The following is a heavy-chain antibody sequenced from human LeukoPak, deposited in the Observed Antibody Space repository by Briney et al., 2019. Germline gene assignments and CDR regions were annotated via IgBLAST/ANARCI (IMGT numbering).Heavy chain of an antibody. CDR2: INPNSGGT. CDR3: AKDQVVVPAATRYYYYGMDV. V-gene: IGHV1-2*02. Sequence: ASVKVSCKASGYTFTGYYMHWVRQAPGQGLEWMGWINPNSGGTKYAQKFQGGVTMTRDTSISTAYMELSRLRSDDTAVYYCAKDQVVVPAATRYYYYGMDVWGQGTTVTVSS. CDR1: GYTFTGYY. D-gene: IGHD2-2*01. J-gene: IGHJ6*02.